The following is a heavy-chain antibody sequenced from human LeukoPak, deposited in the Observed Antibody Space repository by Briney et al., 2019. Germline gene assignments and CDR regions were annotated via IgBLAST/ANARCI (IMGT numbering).Heavy chain of an antibody. CDR3: ANGPLLNSGYHPDY. CDR1: GFTFSSAA. V-gene: IGHV3-23*01. J-gene: IGHJ4*02. Sequence: PGGSLRLSCAASGFTFSSAAMTWVRQAPGQWLEWVSTITGSDDRTYYADSVKGRFTISRDYSRNTMHLQMNSLRTEDTAMYYCANGPLLNSGYHPDYWGQGTLVTVSS. CDR2: ITGSDDRT. D-gene: IGHD3-22*01.